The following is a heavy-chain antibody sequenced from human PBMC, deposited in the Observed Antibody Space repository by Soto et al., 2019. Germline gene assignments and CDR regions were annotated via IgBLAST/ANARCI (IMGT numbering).Heavy chain of an antibody. Sequence: GASVKVSCKASGYTFTSYGISWVRQAPGQGLEWMGWISAYNGNTNYAQKLQGRVTMTTDTSTSTAYMELRSLRSDDTAVYYCARDTDRWAVAGTPYDYWGQGTLVTVSS. D-gene: IGHD6-19*01. J-gene: IGHJ4*02. CDR3: ARDTDRWAVAGTPYDY. CDR1: GYTFTSYG. V-gene: IGHV1-18*01. CDR2: ISAYNGNT.